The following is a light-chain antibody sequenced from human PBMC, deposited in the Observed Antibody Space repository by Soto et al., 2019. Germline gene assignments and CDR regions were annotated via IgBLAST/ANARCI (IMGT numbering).Light chain of an antibody. Sequence: PGERATLSCRASQSVSNYLAWYQQKPGQAPRLLIYGASRRATVIPDRFSGSGSGTDFTLTISRLEPEDFAVYYCQQYGGSPPTFGQGTNVEIK. J-gene: IGKJ1*01. CDR3: QQYGGSPPT. V-gene: IGKV3-20*01. CDR2: GAS. CDR1: QSVSNY.